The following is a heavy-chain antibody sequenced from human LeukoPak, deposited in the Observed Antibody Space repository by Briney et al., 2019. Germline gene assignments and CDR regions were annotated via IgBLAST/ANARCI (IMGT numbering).Heavy chain of an antibody. CDR1: GYTFTVYY. J-gene: IGHJ4*02. V-gene: IGHV1-2*06. CDR3: ARYGEVGATVDY. CDR2: INPNSGGT. Sequence: ASVKVSCKASGYTFTVYYMHWVRQAPGQGLEWMGRINPNSGGTYYAQKFQGRVTMTRDMSISTAYMELSSLKSDDTAVYYCARYGEVGATVDYWGQGTLVTVSS. D-gene: IGHD1-26*01.